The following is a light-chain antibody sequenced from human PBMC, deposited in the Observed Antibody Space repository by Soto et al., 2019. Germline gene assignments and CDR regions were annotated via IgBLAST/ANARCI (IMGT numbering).Light chain of an antibody. CDR3: QSSDSRLSTSV. V-gene: IGLV1-40*01. Sequence: QSVLTQPPSVSGDPGQRVTISCTGSRSNIGAGFDVHWYQQLPGTAPKLVIYGNNKRPSGVPDRFSGSKSGTSASLAIAGLQAEDEADYYCQSSDSRLSTSVFGGGTQLTVL. CDR1: RSNIGAGFD. J-gene: IGLJ7*01. CDR2: GNN.